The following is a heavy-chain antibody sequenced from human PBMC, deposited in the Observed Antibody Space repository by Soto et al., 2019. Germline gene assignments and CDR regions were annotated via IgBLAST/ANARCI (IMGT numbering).Heavy chain of an antibody. J-gene: IGHJ3*02. CDR2: IRGSGGST. CDR1: GFTFSSYA. V-gene: IGHV3-23*01. Sequence: GGSLRLSCVASGFTFSSYAMSWVRQAPGKGLEWVSAIRGSGGSTYYADSVKGRFTISRDNSKNTLYLQMNSLRAEDTAVYYCARGVTYMLAGRQDDAFDIWGQGTMVTVSS. CDR3: ARGVTYMLAGRQDDAFDI. D-gene: IGHD6-6*01.